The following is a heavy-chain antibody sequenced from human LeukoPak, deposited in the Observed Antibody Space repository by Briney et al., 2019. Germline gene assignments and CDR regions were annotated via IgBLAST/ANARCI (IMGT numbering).Heavy chain of an antibody. J-gene: IGHJ6*03. Sequence: SETLSLTCTVSGDSFKSYYWSWIRQPPGKGLEWIGYIYYSGSTNYNPSLKSRVTISVDTSKNQFSLKLSSVTAADTAVYYCARTPSYGGNSDYYYYMDVWGKGTTVTVSS. V-gene: IGHV4-59*01. CDR1: GDSFKSYY. D-gene: IGHD4-23*01. CDR3: ARTPSYGGNSDYYYYMDV. CDR2: IYYSGST.